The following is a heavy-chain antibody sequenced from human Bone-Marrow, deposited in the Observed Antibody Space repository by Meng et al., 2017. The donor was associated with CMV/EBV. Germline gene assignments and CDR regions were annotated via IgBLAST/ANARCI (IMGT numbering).Heavy chain of an antibody. J-gene: IGHJ6*02. Sequence: SVKVSCKASGGTFGSYAISWVRQAPGQGLEWMGGIIPILGIANYAQKFQGRVTITADKSTSTAYMELSSLRSEDTAVYYCARVGVGARGWSGMDVWGQGTTVTVSS. D-gene: IGHD1-26*01. CDR3: ARVGVGARGWSGMDV. CDR2: IIPILGIA. CDR1: GGTFGSYA. V-gene: IGHV1-69*10.